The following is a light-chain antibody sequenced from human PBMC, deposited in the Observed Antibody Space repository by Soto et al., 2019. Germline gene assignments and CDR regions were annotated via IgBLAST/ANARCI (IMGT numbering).Light chain of an antibody. CDR1: SGSIASNY. CDR3: QSYDSSNQV. V-gene: IGLV6-57*04. J-gene: IGLJ7*01. Sequence: NFMLTQPHSVSESPGKTVTISCTRSSGSIASNYVQWYQQRPGSAPTPVIYEDKQRPSGVPDRFSGSIDSSSNSASLTISGLKTEDEADYYCQSYDSSNQVFGGGTQLTVL. CDR2: EDK.